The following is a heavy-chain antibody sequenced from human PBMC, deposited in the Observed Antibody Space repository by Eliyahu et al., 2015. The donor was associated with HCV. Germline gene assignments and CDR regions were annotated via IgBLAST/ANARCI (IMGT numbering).Heavy chain of an antibody. CDR1: GFXFSSYA. D-gene: IGHD6-13*01. J-gene: IGHJ4*02. V-gene: IGHV3-23*01. CDR2: ISGSGGST. Sequence: EVQLLESGGGLVQPGGSLRLSCAASGFXFSSYAMSWVRQAPGKGLEWVSAISGSGGSTYYADSVKGRFTISRDNSKNTLYLQMNSLRAEDTAVYYCAKGDSFDSSSWSPFDYWGQGTLVTVSS. CDR3: AKGDSFDSSSWSPFDY.